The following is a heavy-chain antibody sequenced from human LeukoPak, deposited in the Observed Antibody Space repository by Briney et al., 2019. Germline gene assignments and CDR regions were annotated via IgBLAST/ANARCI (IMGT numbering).Heavy chain of an antibody. Sequence: GGSLRLSCAASGFTFSSYEMNWVRQAPGKGLEWVSYISSSGSTIYYADSVKGRFTISRDNAKNSLYLQMNSLRAEDTAVYYCARFGYYYGSGSYYMRRAHDYWGQGTLVTVSS. CDR1: GFTFSSYE. CDR2: ISSSGSTI. J-gene: IGHJ4*02. CDR3: ARFGYYYGSGSYYMRRAHDY. D-gene: IGHD3-10*01. V-gene: IGHV3-48*03.